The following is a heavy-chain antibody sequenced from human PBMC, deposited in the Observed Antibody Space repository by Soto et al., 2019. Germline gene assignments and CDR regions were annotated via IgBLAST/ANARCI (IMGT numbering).Heavy chain of an antibody. Sequence: PGGSLRLSCAASGFTFSSYAMHWVRQAPGKGLEWVAVISYDGSNKYYADSVKGRFTISRDNSKNTLYLQMNSLRAEDTAVYYCARDRVDTAILGYYFDYWGQGTLVTVSS. CDR2: ISYDGSNK. D-gene: IGHD5-18*01. CDR3: ARDRVDTAILGYYFDY. CDR1: GFTFSSYA. V-gene: IGHV3-30-3*01. J-gene: IGHJ4*02.